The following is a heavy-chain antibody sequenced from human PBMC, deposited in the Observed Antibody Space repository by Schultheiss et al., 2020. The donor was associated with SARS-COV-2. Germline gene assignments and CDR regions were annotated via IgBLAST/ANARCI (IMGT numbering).Heavy chain of an antibody. CDR1: GGSVSSSNW. D-gene: IGHD6-19*01. J-gene: IGHJ5*02. CDR3: TRGIHSSGWYGGNWFDP. CDR2: IYYSGST. Sequence: SETLSLTCTVSGGSVSSSNWWSWIRQPPGKGLEWIGYIYYSGSTNYIPSLKSRVTISVDTSKNQFSLKLSSVTAADTAVYYCTRGIHSSGWYGGNWFDPWGQGTLVTVSS. V-gene: IGHV4-61*01.